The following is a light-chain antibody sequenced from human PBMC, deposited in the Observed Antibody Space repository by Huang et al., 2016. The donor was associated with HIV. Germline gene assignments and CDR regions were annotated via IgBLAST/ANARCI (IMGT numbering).Light chain of an antibody. CDR2: SAS. Sequence: EIVMTQSPATLSVTPGEGATLSCRATQSVSVNLAWYQQKPGQAARLLIHSASTRATGIPLRFSGGGSGTEFTLTVSRLQSEDSAVYYCQQYNNGPPWTFGQGTKVEIK. J-gene: IGKJ1*01. CDR3: QQYNNGPPWT. V-gene: IGKV3-15*01. CDR1: QSVSVN.